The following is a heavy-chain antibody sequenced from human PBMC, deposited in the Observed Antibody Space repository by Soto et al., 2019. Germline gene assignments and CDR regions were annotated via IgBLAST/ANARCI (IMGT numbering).Heavy chain of an antibody. J-gene: IGHJ4*02. V-gene: IGHV3-23*01. Sequence: GGSLRLSCAASGFTFSSYAMSWVRQAPGKGLEWVSAISGSGGSTYYADSVKGRFTISRDNSKNTLYLQMNSLRAEVTAVYYCAKDLLDTAMFNRDYWGQGTLVTVSS. CDR3: AKDLLDTAMFNRDY. CDR2: ISGSGGST. D-gene: IGHD5-18*01. CDR1: GFTFSSYA.